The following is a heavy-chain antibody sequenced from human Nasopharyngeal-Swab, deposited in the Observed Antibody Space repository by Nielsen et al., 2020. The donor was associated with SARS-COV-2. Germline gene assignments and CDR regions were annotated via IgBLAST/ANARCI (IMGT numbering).Heavy chain of an antibody. CDR3: ARTTTTTPFDS. Sequence: SETLSLTCAVSGGSISSSNWWSWIRQPPGKGLEWIGYVVYSGRTNYNPSLKSRVTISVDTSKDQFSLKLNSVTAADTAMYFCARTTTTTPFDSWGQGTLVAVSS. D-gene: IGHD1-1*01. V-gene: IGHV4-61*01. CDR2: VVYSGRT. J-gene: IGHJ4*02. CDR1: GGSISSSNW.